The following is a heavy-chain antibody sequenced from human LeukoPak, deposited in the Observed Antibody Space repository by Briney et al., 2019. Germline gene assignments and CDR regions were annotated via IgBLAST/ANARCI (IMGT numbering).Heavy chain of an antibody. CDR2: IYYSGST. CDR1: GGSISSYY. V-gene: IGHV4-59*01. D-gene: IGHD3-22*01. J-gene: IGHJ5*02. Sequence: PSETLSLTCTVSGGSISSYYWSWIRQPPGKGLEWIGYIYYSGSTNYNPSLKSRVTISVDTSKNQFSLKLSSVTAADTAVYYCAGVYYYDSSGYAVGIDPWGQGTLVTVSS. CDR3: AGVYYYDSSGYAVGIDP.